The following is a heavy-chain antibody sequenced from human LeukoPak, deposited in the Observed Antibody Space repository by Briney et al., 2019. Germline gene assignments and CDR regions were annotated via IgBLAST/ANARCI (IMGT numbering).Heavy chain of an antibody. V-gene: IGHV1-69*04. Sequence: GASVKVSCKASGGTFSSYAISWVRQAPGQGLEWMGRIIPILGIANYAQKFQGRVTITADKSTSTAYMELSSLRSEDTAVYYCARAIRPYYYYGMDVWGQGTTVTVSS. CDR1: GGTFSSYA. J-gene: IGHJ6*02. CDR2: IIPILGIA. CDR3: ARAIRPYYYYGMDV. D-gene: IGHD1-1*01.